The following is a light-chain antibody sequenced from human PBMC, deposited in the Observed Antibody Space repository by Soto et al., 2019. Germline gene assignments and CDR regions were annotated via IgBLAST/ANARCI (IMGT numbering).Light chain of an antibody. Sequence: QSVLTQPPSVSGAPGQRVTISCTGSTAKIGAGNFEHWYRQLPGSAPRLLMYSDSHRPSGVPDRISGSRSGTTASLAISGLQAEDEAYYYCHSHHTSLGVSVFGGGTKVPVL. J-gene: IGLJ3*02. V-gene: IGLV1-40*01. CDR1: TAKIGAGNF. CDR3: HSHHTSLGVSV. CDR2: SDS.